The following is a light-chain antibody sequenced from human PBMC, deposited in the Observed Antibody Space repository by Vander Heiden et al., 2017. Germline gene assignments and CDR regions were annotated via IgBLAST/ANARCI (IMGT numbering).Light chain of an antibody. CDR1: QDIRHD. CDR2: LAS. Sequence: DIQMTQSPSSLSASVGDRVSITCRASQDIRHDLGWYQQKPGQAPRRLIYLASTLQSGVPSRFSGSGSGTEFTLTISSLQPEDFATYYCLQQNSFPWTFGQGTKVEIK. CDR3: LQQNSFPWT. J-gene: IGKJ1*01. V-gene: IGKV1-17*01.